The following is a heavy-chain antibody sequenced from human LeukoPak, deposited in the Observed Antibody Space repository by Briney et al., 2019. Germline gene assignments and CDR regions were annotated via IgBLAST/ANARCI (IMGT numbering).Heavy chain of an antibody. J-gene: IGHJ4*02. CDR3: ARDSREPYYYDSSGYYV. D-gene: IGHD3-22*01. Sequence: SETLSLNCTVSGGSISSSSYYWGWARQPPGKGLEWIGSIYYSGSTYYNTSLKGRVTISVDTSKNQFSLKLSSVTAADTAVYYCARDSREPYYYDSSGYYVWGQGTLVTVSS. CDR2: IYYSGST. V-gene: IGHV4-39*07. CDR1: GGSISSSSYY.